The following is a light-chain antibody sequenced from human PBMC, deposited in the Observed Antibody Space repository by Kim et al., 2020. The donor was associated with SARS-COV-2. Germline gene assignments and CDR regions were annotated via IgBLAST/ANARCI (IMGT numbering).Light chain of an antibody. CDR3: QQSYSTLWT. J-gene: IGKJ1*01. V-gene: IGKV1-39*01. CDR2: AAS. Sequence: SVGDRVTITCRESQSISSYLNWYQQKPGKAPKLLIYAASSLQSGVPSRCSGSGSGTDCTLTSSSLQPEDFATYYCQQSYSTLWTFGQGTKVDIK. CDR1: QSISSY.